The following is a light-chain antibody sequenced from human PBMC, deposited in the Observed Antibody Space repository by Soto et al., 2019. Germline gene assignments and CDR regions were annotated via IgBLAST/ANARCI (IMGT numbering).Light chain of an antibody. V-gene: IGKV1-39*01. CDR3: QQSHNTPLT. Sequence: DIQMTQSPSSLSASVGDRVTITCRASQRVGSYFNWYQQKPGKAPTLLIYSASVLQSGVSSRFSGSGSVTDFTITIRNLQHEAFAVYYCQQSHNTPLTFGQGTKV. CDR2: SAS. J-gene: IGKJ1*01. CDR1: QRVGSY.